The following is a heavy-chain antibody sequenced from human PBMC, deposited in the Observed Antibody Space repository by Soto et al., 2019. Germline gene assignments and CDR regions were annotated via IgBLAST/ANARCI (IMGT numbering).Heavy chain of an antibody. CDR2: INHSGST. CDR3: ARGEWIQLWLSGIFDI. CDR1: GGSFSGYY. D-gene: IGHD5-18*01. J-gene: IGHJ3*02. V-gene: IGHV4-34*01. Sequence: SETLSLTCAVYGGSFSGYYWSWIRQPPGKGLEWIGEINHSGSTNYNPSLKSRVTISVDTSKNQFSLKLSSVTAADTAVYYCARGEWIQLWLSGIFDIWGQGTMVTVS.